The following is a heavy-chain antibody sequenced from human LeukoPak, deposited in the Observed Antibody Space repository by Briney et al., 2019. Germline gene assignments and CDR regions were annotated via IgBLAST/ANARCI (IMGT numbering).Heavy chain of an antibody. J-gene: IGHJ3*02. Sequence: SQTLSLTCTVSGGSISRGGYYWSWIRQHPGEGLEWIGYIYYSGSTYYHPSLKSRVTISVDTSNNQFSLKLSSVPAADTAVYYCARADYYDSSGYIAFDIWGQGTMVTVSS. V-gene: IGHV4-31*03. CDR2: IYYSGST. D-gene: IGHD3-22*01. CDR1: GGSISRGGYY. CDR3: ARADYYDSSGYIAFDI.